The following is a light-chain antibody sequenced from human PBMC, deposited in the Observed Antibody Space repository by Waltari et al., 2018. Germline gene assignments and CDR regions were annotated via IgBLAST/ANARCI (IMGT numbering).Light chain of an antibody. CDR2: WAS. Sequence: DIVMTQSPDSLAVSLGERATINCKSSQSVLYSSNTKNYLTWNQQKPGQPPKLLIYWASDRESGVPDRFSGGGSGTDFTLTISSLQAEDVAVYYCQQYYSTPPTFGQGTRLEIK. V-gene: IGKV4-1*01. J-gene: IGKJ5*01. CDR3: QQYYSTPPT. CDR1: QSVLYSSNTKNY.